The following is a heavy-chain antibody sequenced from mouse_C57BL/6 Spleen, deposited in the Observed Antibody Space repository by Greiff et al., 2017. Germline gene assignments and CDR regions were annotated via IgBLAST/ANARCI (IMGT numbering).Heavy chain of an antibody. J-gene: IGHJ4*01. D-gene: IGHD3-3*01. Sequence: QVQLQQSGAELVRPGASVTLSCKASGYTFTDYEMHWVKQTPVHGLEGIGAIDPETGGTAYNQKFKGKAILTADKSSSTAYMELLSLTSEDSAVYYGTRWLYYAMDYWGQGTSVTVSS. CDR2: IDPETGGT. CDR3: TRWLYYAMDY. CDR1: GYTFTDYE. V-gene: IGHV1-15*01.